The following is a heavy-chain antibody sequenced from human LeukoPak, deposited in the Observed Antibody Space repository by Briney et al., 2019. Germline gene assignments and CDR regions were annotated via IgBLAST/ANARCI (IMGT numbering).Heavy chain of an antibody. CDR2: IYTSGST. D-gene: IGHD1-26*01. CDR3: ARVSLPGNYYYYYMDV. V-gene: IGHV4-4*07. Sequence: SETLSLTCTVSGGSISSYYWSWIRQPPGKGLEWIGRIYTSGSTNYNPSLKSRVTMSVDTSKNQFSLKLSSVTAADTAVYYCARVSLPGNYYYYYMDVWGKGTTVTVSS. CDR1: GGSISSYY. J-gene: IGHJ6*03.